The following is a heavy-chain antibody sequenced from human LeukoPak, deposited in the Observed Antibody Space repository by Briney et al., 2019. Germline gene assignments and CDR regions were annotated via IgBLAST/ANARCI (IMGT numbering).Heavy chain of an antibody. CDR2: ISSSSSTI. J-gene: IGHJ6*02. CDR3: ARDLLMTTVTTRAGIHYYYYGMDV. CDR1: GFTFSSYS. D-gene: IGHD4-17*01. Sequence: GGSLRLSCAASGFTFSSYSMNWVRQAPGKGLEWVSYISSSSSTIYYADSVKGRFTISRDNAKNSLYLQMNSLRAEDTAVYYCARDLLMTTVTTRAGIHYYYYGMDVWGQGTTVTVSS. V-gene: IGHV3-48*01.